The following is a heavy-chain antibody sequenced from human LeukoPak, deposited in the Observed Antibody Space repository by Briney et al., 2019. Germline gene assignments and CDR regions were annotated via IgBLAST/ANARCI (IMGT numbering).Heavy chain of an antibody. CDR1: GFTFSSHA. CDR2: ISTSGGST. D-gene: IGHD1-26*01. J-gene: IGHJ4*02. CDR3: AKEPYSGSQLLDY. Sequence: GGSLRLSCAASGFTFSSHAMSWVRQAPGKGLEWVSAISTSGGSTYCADSVKGRFTISRDNPKNTLYLQMNSLRAEDTAVYYCAKEPYSGSQLLDYWGQGTLVTVSS. V-gene: IGHV3-23*01.